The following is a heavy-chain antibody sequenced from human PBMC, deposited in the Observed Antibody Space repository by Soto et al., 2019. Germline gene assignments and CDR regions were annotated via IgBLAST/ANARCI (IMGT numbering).Heavy chain of an antibody. J-gene: IGHJ6*02. D-gene: IGHD3-22*01. Sequence: QVQLVQSGAEVKKPGSSVKVSCKASGGTFSSYTISWVRQAPGQGLEWMGRIIPILGIANYAQKFQGRVTITADKSTSPAYMELSSLRSEDTAVYYCARYSYDSSGYYYYYGMDVWGQGTTVTVSS. CDR1: GGTFSSYT. CDR2: IIPILGIA. CDR3: ARYSYDSSGYYYYYGMDV. V-gene: IGHV1-69*02.